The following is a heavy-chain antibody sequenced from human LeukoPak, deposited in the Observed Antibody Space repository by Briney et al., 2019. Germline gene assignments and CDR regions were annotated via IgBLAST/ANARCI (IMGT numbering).Heavy chain of an antibody. V-gene: IGHV3-74*01. CDR1: GYTLTKLS. CDR3: ARGISGQRNPMDV. CDR2: ISSDETIT. J-gene: IGHJ6*02. D-gene: IGHD1-14*01. Sequence: SCKVSGYTLTKLSIHWVRQAPGKGLVWVSHISSDETITTYADSVKGRFTISRDNTKKTLYLQMNSLRAEDTAVHYCARGISGQRNPMDVWGQETTVTVSS.